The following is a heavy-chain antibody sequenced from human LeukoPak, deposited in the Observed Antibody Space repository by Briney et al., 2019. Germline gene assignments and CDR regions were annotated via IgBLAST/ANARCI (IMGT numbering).Heavy chain of an antibody. CDR1: GGSISSHY. J-gene: IGHJ4*02. CDR3: ARSEDYYDSSGYYY. V-gene: IGHV4-59*11. CDR2: IYYSGST. Sequence: PSETLSLTCTVSGGSISSHYWSWIRQPPGKGLEWIGYIYYSGSTNYNPSLKSRVTISVGTSKNQFSLKLSSVTAADTAVYYCARSEDYYDSSGYYYWGQGTLVTVSS. D-gene: IGHD3-22*01.